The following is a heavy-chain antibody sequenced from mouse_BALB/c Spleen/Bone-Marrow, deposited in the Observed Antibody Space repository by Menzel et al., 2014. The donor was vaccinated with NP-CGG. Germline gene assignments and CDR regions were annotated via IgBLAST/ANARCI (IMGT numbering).Heavy chain of an antibody. CDR3: ARQGDGYYDY. D-gene: IGHD2-3*01. CDR1: GFTFSSYA. J-gene: IGHJ2*01. Sequence: DVMLVESGGNLVKPGGSLKLSCAASGFTFSSYAMSWVRQTPGKRLEWVATIRSGGSYTYYPDSVKGRFTISRDDAKSTLYLQMRSLRSEDTAMYYCARQGDGYYDYWGQGTTLTVSS. V-gene: IGHV5-9-3*01. CDR2: IRSGGSYT.